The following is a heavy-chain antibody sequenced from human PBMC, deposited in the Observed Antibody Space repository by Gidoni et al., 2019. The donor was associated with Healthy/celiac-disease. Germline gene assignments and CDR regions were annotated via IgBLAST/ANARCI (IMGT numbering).Heavy chain of an antibody. J-gene: IGHJ4*02. CDR2: IYSGGST. V-gene: IGHV3-66*02. CDR1: GFTVGSNY. CDR3: ARGRWSITHWDY. D-gene: IGHD2-15*01. Sequence: EVQLVESGGGLVQPGGSLRLACAASGFTVGSNYMSWVRQAPGKGLEWVSVIYSGGSTYYADSVKGRFTISRDNSKNTLYLQMNSLRAEDTAVYYCARGRWSITHWDYWGQGTLVTVSS.